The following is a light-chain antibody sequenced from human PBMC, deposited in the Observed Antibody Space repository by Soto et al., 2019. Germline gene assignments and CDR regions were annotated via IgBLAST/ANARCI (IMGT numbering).Light chain of an antibody. V-gene: IGLV2-23*01. J-gene: IGLJ1*01. CDR1: SSDVGSYNF. CDR2: EAN. CDR3: CLYAGSNNYV. Sequence: QSALTQPASVSGSPGQSITISCTGTSSDVGSYNFVSWYQQHPGKAPKLMIYEANKRPSGVSNHFSGSKSGNTASLTISGLQAEDEADYYCCLYAGSNNYVFGTGTKLTVL.